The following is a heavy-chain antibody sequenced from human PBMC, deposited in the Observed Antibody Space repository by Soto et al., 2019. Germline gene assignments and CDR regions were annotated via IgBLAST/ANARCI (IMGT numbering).Heavy chain of an antibody. CDR2: INHSGST. CDR3: ARRIGIAAAGTGYYYYGMDV. CDR1: GGSFSGYY. D-gene: IGHD6-13*01. V-gene: IGHV4-34*01. J-gene: IGHJ6*02. Sequence: ETLSLTCAVYGGSFSGYYWSWIRQPPGKGLEWIGEINHSGSTNYNPSLKSRVTISVDTSKNQFSLKLSSVTAADTAVYYCARRIGIAAAGTGYYYYGMDVWGQGTTVTVSS.